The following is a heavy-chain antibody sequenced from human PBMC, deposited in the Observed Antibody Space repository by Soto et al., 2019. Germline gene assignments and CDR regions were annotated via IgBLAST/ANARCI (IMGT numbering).Heavy chain of an antibody. CDR1: GGSISPYY. Sequence: PSETLSLTCTVSGGSISPYYWSWIRQPPGKGLEWIGYVYYSGNTNYNPSLESRVTISVDTSRNRFPLNLTSATAADTAVYYCARKGAAASYAHYYMDVSGRGTAVTVSS. D-gene: IGHD6-13*01. CDR3: ARKGAAASYAHYYMDV. CDR2: VYYSGNT. J-gene: IGHJ6*03. V-gene: IGHV4-59*01.